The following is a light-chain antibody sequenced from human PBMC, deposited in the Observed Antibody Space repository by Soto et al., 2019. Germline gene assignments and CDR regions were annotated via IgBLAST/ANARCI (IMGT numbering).Light chain of an antibody. Sequence: DIQMTQSPSSLSASVGDRVTITCRASQSINWYLNWYQQKPGKAPNLLIYAASSLQSGVPSRFSGSGSGTDFALTVCSLESEDFATYYCQQYYIPPWTFGQGTKVEIK. V-gene: IGKV1-39*01. CDR3: QQYYIPPWT. CDR2: AAS. J-gene: IGKJ1*01. CDR1: QSINWY.